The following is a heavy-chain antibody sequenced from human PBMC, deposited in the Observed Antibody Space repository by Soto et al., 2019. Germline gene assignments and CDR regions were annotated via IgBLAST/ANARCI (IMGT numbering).Heavy chain of an antibody. CDR1: GGSFSGYY. CDR3: ARGPRPLTGYYMRNWFDP. D-gene: IGHD3-9*01. CDR2: INHSGST. J-gene: IGHJ5*02. Sequence: KPSETLSLTCAVYGGSFSGYYWSWIRQPPGKGLEWIGEINHSGSTNYNPSLKSRVTISVDTSKNQFSLKLSSVTAADTAVYYCARGPRPLTGYYMRNWFDPWGQGTLVTVSS. V-gene: IGHV4-34*01.